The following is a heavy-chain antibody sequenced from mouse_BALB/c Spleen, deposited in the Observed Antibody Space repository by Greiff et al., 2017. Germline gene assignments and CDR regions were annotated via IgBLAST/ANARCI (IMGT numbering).Heavy chain of an antibody. V-gene: IGHV5-4*02. Sequence: EVQRVESGGGLVKPGGSLKLSCAASGFTFSDYYMYWVRQTPEKRLEWVATISDGGSYTYYPDSVKGRFTISRDNAKNNLYLQMSSLKSEDTAMYYCARDKTGTYYAMDYWGQGTSVTVSS. CDR1: GFTFSDYY. CDR2: ISDGGSYT. CDR3: ARDKTGTYYAMDY. J-gene: IGHJ4*01. D-gene: IGHD4-1*01.